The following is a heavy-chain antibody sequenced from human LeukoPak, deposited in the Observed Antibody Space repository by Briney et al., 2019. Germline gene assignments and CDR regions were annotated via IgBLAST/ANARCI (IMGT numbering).Heavy chain of an antibody. CDR3: ARARGDILTGYCFDY. CDR2: FDPEDGET. V-gene: IGHV1-24*01. Sequence: ASVKVSCKASGYTFTGYYMHWVRQAPGKGLEWMGGFDPEDGETIYAQKFQGRVTMTEDTSTDTAYMELSSLRSEDTAVYYCARARGDILTGYCFDYWGQGTLVTVSS. D-gene: IGHD3-9*01. J-gene: IGHJ4*02. CDR1: GYTFTGYY.